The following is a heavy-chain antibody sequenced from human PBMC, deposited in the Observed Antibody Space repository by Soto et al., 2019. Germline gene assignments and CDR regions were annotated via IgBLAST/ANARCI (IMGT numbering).Heavy chain of an antibody. CDR1: GFTFSSYA. V-gene: IGHV3-23*01. CDR3: AKDNYLGGSYQHDAFDI. CDR2: ISGSGGST. D-gene: IGHD1-26*01. Sequence: EVQLLESGGGLVQPGGSLRLSCAASGFTFSSYAMSWVRQAPGQGLEWVSAISGSGGSTYYADSVKGRFTISRDNSQNTLYLQMNSLRDEDTAVYHCAKDNYLGGSYQHDAFDIGGRGTMVTVSS. J-gene: IGHJ3*02.